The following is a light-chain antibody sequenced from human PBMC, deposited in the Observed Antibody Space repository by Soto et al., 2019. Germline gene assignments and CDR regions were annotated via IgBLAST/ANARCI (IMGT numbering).Light chain of an antibody. J-gene: IGKJ2*01. V-gene: IGKV3D-15*01. CDR1: QSVSSN. Sequence: EIVMTQSPATLSVSPGERATLSCRASQSVSSNLAWYQQKPGQAPRLLIYGASTRATDIPARFSGSGSGTAFTLTISSLQSEDFAVYYCQQYNNWPPYTFGRGTKLEIK. CDR2: GAS. CDR3: QQYNNWPPYT.